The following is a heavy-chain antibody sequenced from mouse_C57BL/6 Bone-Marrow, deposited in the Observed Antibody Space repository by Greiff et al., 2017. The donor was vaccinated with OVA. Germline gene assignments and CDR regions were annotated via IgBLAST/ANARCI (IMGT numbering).Heavy chain of an antibody. Sequence: EVQRVESGAELVRPGASVKLSCTASGFNIKDDYMHWVKQRPEQGLEWIGWIDPENGDTEYASQFQGKATITADTSSNTAYLQLSSLTSEDTAVYYCTAYYYGSSYEAWFAYWGQGTLVTVSA. CDR2: IDPENGDT. J-gene: IGHJ3*01. D-gene: IGHD1-1*01. CDR3: TAYYYGSSYEAWFAY. CDR1: GFNIKDDY. V-gene: IGHV14-4*01.